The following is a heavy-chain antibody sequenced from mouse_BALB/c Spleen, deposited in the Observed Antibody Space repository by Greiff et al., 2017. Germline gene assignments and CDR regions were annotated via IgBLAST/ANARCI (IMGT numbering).Heavy chain of an antibody. CDR1: GFTFSSYA. D-gene: IGHD2-1*01. V-gene: IGHV5-9-4*01. CDR3: ARDDGNYVCDY. Sequence: EVQGVESGGGLVKPGGSLKLSCAASGFTFSSYAMSWVRQSPEKRLEWVAEISSGGSYTYYPDTVTGRFTISRDNAKNTLYLEMSSLRSEDTAMYYCARDDGNYVCDYWGQGTTLTVSS. J-gene: IGHJ2*01. CDR2: ISSGGSYT.